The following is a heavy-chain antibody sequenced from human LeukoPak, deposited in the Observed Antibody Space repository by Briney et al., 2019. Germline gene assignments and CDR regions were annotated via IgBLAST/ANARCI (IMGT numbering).Heavy chain of an antibody. V-gene: IGHV4-34*01. CDR2: INHSGST. J-gene: IGHJ4*02. Sequence: PSETLSLTCAVYGGSFSGYYWSWIRQPPGKGLEWIGEINHSGSTNYNPSLKSRVTISVDKSKNQFSLKLSSVTAADTAVYYCARESYDSSGYPYYFDYWGQGTLVTVSS. CDR1: GGSFSGYY. D-gene: IGHD3-22*01. CDR3: ARESYDSSGYPYYFDY.